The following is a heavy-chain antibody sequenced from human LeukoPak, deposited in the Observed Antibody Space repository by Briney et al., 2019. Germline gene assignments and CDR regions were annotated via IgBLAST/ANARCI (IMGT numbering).Heavy chain of an antibody. CDR1: GYFFTKYW. D-gene: IGHD3-22*01. CDR3: ARQGAGASYYDPTGLPRGAFDS. J-gene: IGHJ3*02. V-gene: IGHV5-51*01. Sequence: GESLKISCRASGYFFTKYWIAWVRWMPGEGLQWMGIILPGDSDTRYSPSFRGQVTISAETSTRTAYLQWTSLRASDSAIYYCARQGAGASYYDPTGLPRGAFDSWGQGTTVTVSS. CDR2: ILPGDSDT.